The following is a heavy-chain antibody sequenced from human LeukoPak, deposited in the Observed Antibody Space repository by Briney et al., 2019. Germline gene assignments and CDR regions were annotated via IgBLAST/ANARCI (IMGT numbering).Heavy chain of an antibody. CDR1: GGTFSSYA. Sequence: GASVKVSCKASGGTFSSYAISWVRQAPGQGLEWMGGIIPIFGTANYAQKFQGRVTINTDESTSTAYMELSSLRSEDTAVYYCARGYSSSSHWFDPWGQGTLVTVSS. CDR3: ARGYSSSSHWFDP. CDR2: IIPIFGTA. J-gene: IGHJ5*02. D-gene: IGHD6-6*01. V-gene: IGHV1-69*05.